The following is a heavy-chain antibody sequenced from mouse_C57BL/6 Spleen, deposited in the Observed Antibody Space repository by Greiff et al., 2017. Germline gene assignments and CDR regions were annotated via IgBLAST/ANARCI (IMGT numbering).Heavy chain of an antibody. CDR3: ARGEYYGSSSFAY. D-gene: IGHD1-1*01. CDR1: GYSITSGYY. Sequence: DVKLQESGPGLVKPSQSLSLTCSVTGYSITSGYYWNWIRQFPGNKLEWMGYISYDGSNNYNPSLKNRISITRDTSKNQFFLKLNSVTTEDTATYYCARGEYYGSSSFAYWGQGTLVTVSA. J-gene: IGHJ3*01. CDR2: ISYDGSN. V-gene: IGHV3-6*01.